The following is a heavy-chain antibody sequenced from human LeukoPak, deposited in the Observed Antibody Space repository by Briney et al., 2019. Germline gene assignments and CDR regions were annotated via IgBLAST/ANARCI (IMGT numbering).Heavy chain of an antibody. CDR1: GYIFTGYY. V-gene: IGHV1-2*02. J-gene: IGHJ3*02. CDR3: ARSPLGSGYRFDAFDI. Sequence: ASVKVSCKASGYIFTGYYMHWVRQAPGQGLEWMGWINPNSGGTNYAQKFQGRVTMTRDTSISTAYMELSRLRSEDTAVYYCARSPLGSGYRFDAFDIWGQGTMVTVSS. CDR2: INPNSGGT. D-gene: IGHD3-22*01.